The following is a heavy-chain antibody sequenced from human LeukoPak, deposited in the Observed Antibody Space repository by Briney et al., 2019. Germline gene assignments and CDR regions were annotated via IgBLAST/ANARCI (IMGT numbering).Heavy chain of an antibody. J-gene: IGHJ4*02. Sequence: SVKVSCKASGGTFSSYAISWVRQAPGQGLEWMGRIIPILGIANYAQKFQGRVTITADKSTSTAYMELSSLRSEDTAAYYCAIASTSCYCFDYWGQGTLVTVSS. CDR2: IIPILGIA. D-gene: IGHD2-2*01. CDR1: GGTFSSYA. V-gene: IGHV1-69*04. CDR3: AIASTSCYCFDY.